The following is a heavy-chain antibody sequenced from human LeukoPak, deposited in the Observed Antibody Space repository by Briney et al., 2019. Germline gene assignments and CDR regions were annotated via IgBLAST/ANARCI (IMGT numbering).Heavy chain of an antibody. V-gene: IGHV4-34*01. J-gene: IGHJ4*02. Sequence: SETLSLTCAVYGGSFSGYYWSWIRQPPGKGLGWIGEINHSGSTNYNPSLKSRVTISVDTSKNQFSLKLSSVTAADTAVYYCARVPQYSSSWYGLGGYYFDYWGQGTLVTVSS. D-gene: IGHD6-13*01. CDR2: INHSGST. CDR1: GGSFSGYY. CDR3: ARVPQYSSSWYGLGGYYFDY.